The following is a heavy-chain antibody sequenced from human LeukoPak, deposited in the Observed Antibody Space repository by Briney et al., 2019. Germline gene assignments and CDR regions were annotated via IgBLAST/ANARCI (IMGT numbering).Heavy chain of an antibody. J-gene: IGHJ4*02. V-gene: IGHV3-21*01. CDR1: GFIFSSYT. CDR3: ARDNGAKQFDY. D-gene: IGHD2-8*01. Sequence: GGSLRHSCAASGFIFSSYTMNWVRQAPGRGLEWVSSIGSNISYIYYADSVKGRFTISRDNPKNSLYLQMNSLSAEDTAVYYCARDNGAKQFDYWGQGTLVIVSA. CDR2: IGSNISYI.